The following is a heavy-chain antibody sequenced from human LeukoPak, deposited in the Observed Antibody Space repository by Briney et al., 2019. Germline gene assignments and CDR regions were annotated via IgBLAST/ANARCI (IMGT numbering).Heavy chain of an antibody. CDR3: ARAPRAAIRPYYFDY. CDR1: GYTFTSYD. D-gene: IGHD2-2*02. V-gene: IGHV1-8*03. Sequence: ASVKVSCKASGYTFTSYDINWVRQATGQGLEWMGWMNPNSGNTGYAQKFQGRVTITRNTSISTAYMELSSLGSEDTAVYYCARAPRAAIRPYYFDYWGQGTLVTVSS. J-gene: IGHJ4*02. CDR2: MNPNSGNT.